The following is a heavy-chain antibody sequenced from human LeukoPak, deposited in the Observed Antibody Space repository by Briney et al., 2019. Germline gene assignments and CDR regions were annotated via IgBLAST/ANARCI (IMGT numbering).Heavy chain of an antibody. Sequence: ASVKVSCKASGYNFANYGMSWVRQAPGQGLEWMGWVSVYKGNTQYAQKFQDRVTMTTDTSTSTVYMELRGLESDDTAVYSCARDRSVNDHWGQGTLVTVSS. CDR2: VSVYKGNT. V-gene: IGHV1-18*01. D-gene: IGHD3-3*01. CDR3: ARDRSVNDH. CDR1: GYNFANYG. J-gene: IGHJ4*02.